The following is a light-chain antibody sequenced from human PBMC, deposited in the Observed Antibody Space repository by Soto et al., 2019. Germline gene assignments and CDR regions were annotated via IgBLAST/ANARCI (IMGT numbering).Light chain of an antibody. CDR1: QSITNNY. Sequence: EIVMTQSPGTLSLSTGERATLSCRASQSITNNYLAWYQQKPGRAHRLLIYGASSRATGIPDRFSGSGSGTDFTLTISRLEPEDFAMYYCQQYGYLVTFGGGTKVDIK. J-gene: IGKJ4*01. CDR3: QQYGYLVT. V-gene: IGKV3-20*01. CDR2: GAS.